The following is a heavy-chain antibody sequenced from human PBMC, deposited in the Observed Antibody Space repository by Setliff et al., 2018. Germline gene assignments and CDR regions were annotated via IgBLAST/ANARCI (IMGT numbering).Heavy chain of an antibody. Sequence: GASVKVSCKASGGTFSSSAISWVRQAPGQGLEWVGRIIPFFGTANSARKFQGRVTITAGESATTAYMELSSLRAEDTAVYYCAKSMTTVTTGGNEAFDIWGQGTMVTVSS. D-gene: IGHD4-17*01. CDR3: AKSMTTVTTGGNEAFDI. CDR2: IIPFFGTA. J-gene: IGHJ3*02. CDR1: GGTFSSSA. V-gene: IGHV1-69*13.